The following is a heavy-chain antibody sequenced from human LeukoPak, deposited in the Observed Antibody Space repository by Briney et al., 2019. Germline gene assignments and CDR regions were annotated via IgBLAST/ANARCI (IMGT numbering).Heavy chain of an antibody. Sequence: ASVKVSCKASGYTFTGYYMHWVRQAPGQGLEWMGWINPNSGGTNYAQKFQGRVTMTRDTSISTAYMELSRLRSDDTAVYYCARGVTSSVTIFGVVIIGGRGGGNNWFDPWGQGTLVTVSS. CDR3: ARGVTSSVTIFGVVIIGGRGGGNNWFDP. J-gene: IGHJ5*02. D-gene: IGHD3-3*01. CDR2: INPNSGGT. CDR1: GYTFTGYY. V-gene: IGHV1-2*02.